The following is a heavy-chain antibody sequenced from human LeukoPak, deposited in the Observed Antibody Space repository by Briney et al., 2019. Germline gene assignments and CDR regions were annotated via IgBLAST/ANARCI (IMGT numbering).Heavy chain of an antibody. V-gene: IGHV1-24*01. CDR2: FDPEDGET. J-gene: IGHJ4*02. CDR3: AKFRGITMSPFDY. D-gene: IGHD3-22*01. CDR1: GYTLTELS. Sequence: ASVKVSCKVSGYTLTELSMHWVRQAPGKGLEWMGGFDPEDGETIYAQKFQGRVTITADKSTSTAYMELNSLRAEDTAVYYCAKFRGITMSPFDYWGQGTLVTVSS.